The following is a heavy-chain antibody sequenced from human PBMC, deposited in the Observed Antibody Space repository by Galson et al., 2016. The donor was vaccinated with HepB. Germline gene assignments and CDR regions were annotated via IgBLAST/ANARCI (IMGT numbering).Heavy chain of an antibody. CDR3: AMKTSGSRYDYGMDV. CDR1: GGTFSSYA. Sequence: SVKVSCKASGGTFSSYATSWVRQAPGQGLEWMGGIIPIFGTRNHAQKFQGRVTITADESTSTAYMELSSLRSEDTAMYCCAMKTSGSRYDYGMDVWGQGTTVTVSS. J-gene: IGHJ6*02. V-gene: IGHV1-69*13. CDR2: IIPIFGTR. D-gene: IGHD3-10*01.